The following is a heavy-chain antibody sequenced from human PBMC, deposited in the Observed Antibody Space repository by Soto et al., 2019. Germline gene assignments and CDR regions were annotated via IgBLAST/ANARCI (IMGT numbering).Heavy chain of an antibody. V-gene: IGHV3-64D*06. Sequence: GGSLRLSCSASGFTFSSYGMHWVRQAPGKGLEYVSAIKNSGSTTNYADSVKGRFTISRDNSKNMLYLQMSSLTSEDTAVYYCAVVAGSYWFDCWGQGTLVTISS. CDR3: AVVAGSYWFDC. J-gene: IGHJ4*02. CDR2: IKNSGSTT. CDR1: GFTFSSYG. D-gene: IGHD6-19*01.